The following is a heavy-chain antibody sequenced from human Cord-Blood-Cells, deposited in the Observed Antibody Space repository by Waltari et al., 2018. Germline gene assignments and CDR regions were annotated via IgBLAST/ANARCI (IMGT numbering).Heavy chain of an antibody. J-gene: IGHJ6*02. V-gene: IGHV3-23*01. Sequence: EVQLLESGGGLVQPGGSLRLSCAASGFTFSRSALRWVRQAPGKGLEWVSAISGSGGSTYYADSVKGRFTISRDNSKNTLYLQMNSLRAEDTAVYYCPIAVAGCYYYYGMDVWGQGTTVTVSS. CDR2: ISGSGGST. CDR3: PIAVAGCYYYYGMDV. D-gene: IGHD6-19*01. CDR1: GFTFSRSA.